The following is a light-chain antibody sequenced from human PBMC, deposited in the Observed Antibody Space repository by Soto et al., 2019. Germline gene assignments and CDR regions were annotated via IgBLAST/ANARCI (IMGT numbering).Light chain of an antibody. CDR2: RNV. J-gene: IGLJ3*02. CDR1: SSNIGAGYD. Sequence: QPVLTQPPSVSGAPGQRVTISCTGSSSNIGAGYDVHWYQQLPGTAPKLLIYRNVNRPSGVPDRFSGSKSGASASLAITGLQAEDETDYYCQSYDSSLTAWVFGGGTQLTVL. CDR3: QSYDSSLTAWV. V-gene: IGLV1-40*01.